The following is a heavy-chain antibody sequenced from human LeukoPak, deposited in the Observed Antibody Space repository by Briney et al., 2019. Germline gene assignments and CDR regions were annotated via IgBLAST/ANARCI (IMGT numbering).Heavy chain of an antibody. CDR1: GFTFSSYA. Sequence: GGSLRLSCAASGFTFSSYAMSWVRQAPGKGLEWVSAISGSGGSTYYADSVKGRFTISRDNSKNTLYLQMNSLRAEDTAVYYCARGTPSWIQLWSTDYWGQGTLVTVSS. J-gene: IGHJ4*02. CDR2: ISGSGGST. V-gene: IGHV3-23*01. D-gene: IGHD5-18*01. CDR3: ARGTPSWIQLWSTDY.